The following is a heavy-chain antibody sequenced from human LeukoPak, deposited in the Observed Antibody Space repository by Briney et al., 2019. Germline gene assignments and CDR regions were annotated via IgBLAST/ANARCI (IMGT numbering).Heavy chain of an antibody. Sequence: SETLSLTCTVSGGSISSYYWSWIRQPPGKGLEWIGEINHSGSTNYNPSLKSRVTISVDTSKNQFSLKLSSGTAADTAVYYCARGGRGGARRDFDYWGQGTLVTVSS. CDR2: INHSGST. D-gene: IGHD2-15*01. CDR3: ARGGRGGARRDFDY. V-gene: IGHV4-34*01. J-gene: IGHJ4*02. CDR1: GGSISSYY.